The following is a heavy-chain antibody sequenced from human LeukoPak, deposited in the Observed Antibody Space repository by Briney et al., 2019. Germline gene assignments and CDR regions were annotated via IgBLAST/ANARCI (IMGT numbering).Heavy chain of an antibody. CDR2: ISHFGGT. CDR3: ARGARYHYDTSGYFDF. D-gene: IGHD3-22*01. V-gene: IGHV4-30-2*06. J-gene: IGHJ4*02. CDR1: GGSINSADYS. Sequence: SETLSLTCTVSGGSINSADYSWSWIRKSAGKGLEWIGYISHFGGTHDNPSFSSRVAMSIDRSKNQFSLSLSSVTAADTAVYYCARGARYHYDTSGYFDFWGQGILVTVSS.